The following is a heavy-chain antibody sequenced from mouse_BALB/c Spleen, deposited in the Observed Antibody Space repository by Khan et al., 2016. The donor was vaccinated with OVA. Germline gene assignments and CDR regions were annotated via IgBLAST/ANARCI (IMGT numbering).Heavy chain of an antibody. V-gene: IGHV9-1*02. CDR2: INTYTGEP. J-gene: IGHJ1*01. CDR3: AIISSDWFANV. D-gene: IGHD2-2*01. Sequence: QIQLVQSGPELKKPGETVKISCKASGYTFTNYGMNWVKQAPGKGLKWMGWINTYTGEPTYADDFKGRVVFSLETSASTAYLQISNLKNEDMTTYFCAIISSDWFANVWGEGTTVTVSS. CDR1: GYTFTNYG.